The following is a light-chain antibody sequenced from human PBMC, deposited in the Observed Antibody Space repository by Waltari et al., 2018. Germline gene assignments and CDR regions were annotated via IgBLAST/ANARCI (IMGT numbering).Light chain of an antibody. CDR2: LGS. CDR3: MQALQTPLT. J-gene: IGKJ4*01. CDR1: QRLLHSHGYNY. V-gene: IGKV2-28*01. Sequence: DIVMNQSPLSLPVTPGEPASISCRSSQRLLHSHGYNYFVLFLQKTGQSPQLLIYLGSNRASGVPDRFSGSGSGTDFTLKISRVEAEYVGVYYCMQALQTPLTFGGGTKVEIK.